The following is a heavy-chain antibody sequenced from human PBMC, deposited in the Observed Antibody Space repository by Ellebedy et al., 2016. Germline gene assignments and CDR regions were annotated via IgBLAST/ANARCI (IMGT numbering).Heavy chain of an antibody. CDR2: INSDGSST. Sequence: GGSLRLSCAASGFTFSDYPMNWVRQAPGKGLVWVSRINSDGSSTSYADSVKGRFTISRDNAKNTLYLQMNSLRAEDTAVYYCARGIEYCSSTSCYSYGMDVWGQGTTVTVSS. D-gene: IGHD2-2*01. V-gene: IGHV3-74*01. CDR1: GFTFSDYP. J-gene: IGHJ6*02. CDR3: ARGIEYCSSTSCYSYGMDV.